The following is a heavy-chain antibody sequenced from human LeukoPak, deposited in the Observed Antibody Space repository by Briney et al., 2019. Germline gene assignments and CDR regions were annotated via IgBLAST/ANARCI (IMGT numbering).Heavy chain of an antibody. CDR2: IKQDGSEK. Sequence: PGGSLRLPCAASGFTFSSYEMSWVRQAPGKGLEWVANIKQDGSEKYYVDSVKGRFTISRDNAKNSLYLQMNSLRAEDTAVYYCARDRRYYDILTGYYGAFDIWGQGTMVTVSS. J-gene: IGHJ3*02. D-gene: IGHD3-9*01. V-gene: IGHV3-7*04. CDR3: ARDRRYYDILTGYYGAFDI. CDR1: GFTFSSYE.